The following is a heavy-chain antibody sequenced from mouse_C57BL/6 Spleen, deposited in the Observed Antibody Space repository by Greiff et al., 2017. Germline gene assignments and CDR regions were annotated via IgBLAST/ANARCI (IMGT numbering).Heavy chain of an antibody. J-gene: IGHJ2*01. CDR1: GYTFTSYW. V-gene: IGHV1-69*01. CDR3: ARSGGSWDY. D-gene: IGHD1-1*02. CDR2: IDPSDSYT. Sequence: VQLQQPGAELVMPGASVKLSCKASGYTFTSYWMHWVKQRPGQGLEWIGEIDPSDSYTNYNQKFKGKSTLTVDKSSSTAYMQRSSLTSEDSAVYYCARSGGSWDYWGQGTTLTVSS.